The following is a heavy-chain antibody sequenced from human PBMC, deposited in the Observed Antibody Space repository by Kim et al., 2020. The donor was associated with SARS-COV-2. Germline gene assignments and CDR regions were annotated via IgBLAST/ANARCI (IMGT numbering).Heavy chain of an antibody. CDR3: ARDQRRYYDSSGYKIYYYYGMDV. J-gene: IGHJ6*02. Sequence: SETLSHTCTVSGGSISSGGYYWSWIRQHPGKGLEWIGYIYYSGSTYYNPSLKSRVTISVDTSKNQFSLKLSSVTAADTAVYYCARDQRRYYDSSGYKIYYYYGMDVWGQGTTVTVSS. D-gene: IGHD3-22*01. V-gene: IGHV4-31*03. CDR2: IYYSGST. CDR1: GGSISSGGYY.